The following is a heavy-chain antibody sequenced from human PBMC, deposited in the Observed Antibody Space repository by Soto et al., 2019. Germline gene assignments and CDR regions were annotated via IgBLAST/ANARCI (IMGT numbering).Heavy chain of an antibody. Sequence: PGGSLRLSCAASGFTFDDYAMHWVRQAPGKGLEWVSGISWNSGSIGYADSVKGRFTISRDNAKNSLYLQMNSLRAEDTALYYCAKEYSSSYFGYYYYYMDVWGKGTTVTVSS. CDR3: AKEYSSSYFGYYYYYMDV. J-gene: IGHJ6*03. V-gene: IGHV3-9*01. D-gene: IGHD6-6*01. CDR1: GFTFDDYA. CDR2: ISWNSGSI.